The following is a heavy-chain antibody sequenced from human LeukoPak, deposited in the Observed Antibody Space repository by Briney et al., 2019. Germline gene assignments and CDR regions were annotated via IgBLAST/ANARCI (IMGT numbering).Heavy chain of an antibody. CDR3: ARHYYDSSGYYPLYFDY. CDR2: INHSGST. CDR1: GGSISGYY. J-gene: IGHJ4*02. V-gene: IGHV4-34*01. D-gene: IGHD3-22*01. Sequence: PSETLSLTCTVSGGSISGYYWSWIRQPPGKGLEWTGEINHSGSTNYNPSLKSRVTISVDTSKKQFSLKLSSVTAADTAVYYCARHYYDSSGYYPLYFDYWGQGTLVTVSS.